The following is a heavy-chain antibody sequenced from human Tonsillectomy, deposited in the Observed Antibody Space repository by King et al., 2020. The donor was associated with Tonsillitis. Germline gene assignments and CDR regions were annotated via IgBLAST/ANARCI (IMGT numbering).Heavy chain of an antibody. V-gene: IGHV3-21*01. J-gene: IGHJ4*02. CDR3: ARGDYYDTSGFADY. CDR2: ISSSSTDI. Sequence: VQLVESGGGLVKPGGSLRLSCAASGFTFSYYSMNWVRQAPGKGLEWVSSISSSSTDIYYAHSVKGRFTISRDNAKNSLYLQMNSLRAEDPSVYYCARGDYYDTSGFADYWGQGTLVTVSS. CDR1: GFTFSYYS. D-gene: IGHD3-22*01.